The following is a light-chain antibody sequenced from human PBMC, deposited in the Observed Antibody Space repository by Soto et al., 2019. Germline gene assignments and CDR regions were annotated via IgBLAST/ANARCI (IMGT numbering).Light chain of an antibody. V-gene: IGLV4-60*03. J-gene: IGLJ2*01. CDR1: SGHSSYI. CDR3: ETWDSNTRV. Sequence: QPVLTQSSSASASLGSSVKLTCTLSSGHSSYIIAWHQQQPGKAPRYLMKLEGSGNYNKGSGVPDRFSGSSSGTDRYLTISNLQSEDEADYSCETWDSNTRVFGGGTELTVL. CDR2: LEGSGNY.